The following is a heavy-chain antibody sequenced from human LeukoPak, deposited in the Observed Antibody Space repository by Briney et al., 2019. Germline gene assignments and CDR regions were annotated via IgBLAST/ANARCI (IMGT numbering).Heavy chain of an antibody. J-gene: IGHJ4*02. D-gene: IGHD3-22*01. CDR3: ARLETYYYDSSGYYYGYFDY. CDR1: GGSISSSSYY. Sequence: PSETLSLTXTVSGGSISSSSYYWGWIRQPPGKGLEWIGSIYYSGSTYYNPSLKSRVTISVDTSKNQFSLKLSSVTAADTAVYYCARLETYYYDSSGYYYGYFDYWGQGTLVTVSS. CDR2: IYYSGST. V-gene: IGHV4-39*01.